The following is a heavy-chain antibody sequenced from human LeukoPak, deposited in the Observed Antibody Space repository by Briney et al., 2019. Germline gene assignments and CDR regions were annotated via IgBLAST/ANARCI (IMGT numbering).Heavy chain of an antibody. CDR3: ARETRLHSGSYSNDAFDI. J-gene: IGHJ3*02. CDR2: INHSGST. D-gene: IGHD1-26*01. Sequence: SETLSLTCAVYGGSFSGYYWSWIRQPPGKGLEWIGEINHSGSTNYNPSLTSLKSRVTISVDTSKNQFSLRLSSVTAADTAVYYCARETRLHSGSYSNDAFDIWGQGTMVTVSS. CDR1: GGSFSGYY. V-gene: IGHV4-34*01.